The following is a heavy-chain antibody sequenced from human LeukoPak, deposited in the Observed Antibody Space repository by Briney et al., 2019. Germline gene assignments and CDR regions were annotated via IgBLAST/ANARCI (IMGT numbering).Heavy chain of an antibody. D-gene: IGHD6-13*01. CDR2: ISYDGSNK. J-gene: IGHJ6*02. CDR1: GFTFSSYA. CDR3: ARRIAAAGGNYYYYYGMDV. Sequence: GGSLRLSCAASGFTFSSYAMHWVRQAPGKGLEWVAVISYDGSNKYYADSVKGRFTISRDNSKNTLYLQMNSLRAEDTAVYYCARRIAAAGGNYYYYYGMDVWGQGTTVIVSS. V-gene: IGHV3-30-3*01.